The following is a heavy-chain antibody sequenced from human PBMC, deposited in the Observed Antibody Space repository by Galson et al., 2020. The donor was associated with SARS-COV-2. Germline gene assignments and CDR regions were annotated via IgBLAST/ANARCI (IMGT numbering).Heavy chain of an antibody. CDR1: GFTFSSYG. D-gene: IGHD1-26*01. CDR3: AREGAVGATTGPGY. J-gene: IGHJ4*02. V-gene: IGHV3-33*01. CDR2: IWYDGSNK. Sequence: PGGSLRLSCAASGFTFSSYGMYWVRQAPGKGLEWVAAIWYDGSNKYYADSVKGRVTISRDNSKNTLYLQMNSLRAEDTAVYYCAREGAVGATTGPGYWGQGTLVSVSS.